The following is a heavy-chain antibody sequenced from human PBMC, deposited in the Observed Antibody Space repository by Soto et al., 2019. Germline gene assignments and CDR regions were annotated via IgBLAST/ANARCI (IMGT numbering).Heavy chain of an antibody. CDR3: ATPLIQYKLLNNWFDP. CDR1: GFTFSSYA. D-gene: IGHD2-2*01. Sequence: EVQLLESGGGLVQPVGSLRLSCAASGFTFSSYAMSWFRQASGKGLECVSAISGSGGSTYYADSVKGRLTIPRDNSKNTTYLQTNSLRAEETAVYYCATPLIQYKLLNNWFDPCGQGTLVTVSS. J-gene: IGHJ5*02. V-gene: IGHV3-23*01. CDR2: ISGSGGST.